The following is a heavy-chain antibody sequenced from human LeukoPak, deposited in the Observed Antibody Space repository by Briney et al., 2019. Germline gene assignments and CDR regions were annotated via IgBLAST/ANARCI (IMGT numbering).Heavy chain of an antibody. CDR1: GFTFRSYG. V-gene: IGHV3-21*01. CDR3: ARNDFDFDY. Sequence: SGASLRLSCVASGFTFRSYGMSWVIQAPGKGLEWVSSISSSTSNIYYAGSVKGRFTISRDNAKNSLYLQMNSLRAEDTAVYYCARNDFDFDYWGQGTLVTVSS. D-gene: IGHD2-21*02. CDR2: ISSSTSNI. J-gene: IGHJ4*02.